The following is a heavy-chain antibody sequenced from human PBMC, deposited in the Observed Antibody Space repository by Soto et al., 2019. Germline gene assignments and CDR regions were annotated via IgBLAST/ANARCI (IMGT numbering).Heavy chain of an antibody. CDR1: GFTFSHYG. D-gene: IGHD5-12*01. V-gene: IGHV3-33*01. Sequence: QVQLVESGGGVVQPGRSLTLSCAASGFTFSHYGMHWVRQAPGRGLEWVAVIFYDGSRKEYAASLKGLFSISRDNSKNMLDLQVNSLRVEDTCTYFCLREESGNDGNWFDLWGQGTLVTFS. J-gene: IGHJ5*02. CDR3: LREESGNDGNWFDL. CDR2: IFYDGSRK.